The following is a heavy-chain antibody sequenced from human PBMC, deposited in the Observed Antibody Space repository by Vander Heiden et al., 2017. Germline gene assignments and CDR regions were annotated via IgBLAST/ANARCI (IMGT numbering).Heavy chain of an antibody. V-gene: IGHV3-48*02. CDR2: ISSSGNII. Sequence: EVRLVESGGGLVQSGGSLRLSCFASGFPFSYCSINWVRQAPGKGLEWVSYISSSGNIIYYADSVKGRFTISRDNGKKSLHLQMDRLRDEDTAVYYCARDYGSGSNYYYYYGMDVWGQGTTVTVSS. D-gene: IGHD3-10*01. J-gene: IGHJ6*02. CDR1: GFPFSYCS. CDR3: ARDYGSGSNYYYYYGMDV.